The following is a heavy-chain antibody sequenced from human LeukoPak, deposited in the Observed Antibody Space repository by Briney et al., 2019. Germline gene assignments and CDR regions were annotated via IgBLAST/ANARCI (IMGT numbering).Heavy chain of an antibody. CDR3: ARLGGATTRGEDYFDY. Sequence: SETLSLTCTVSGGSVTSGNYYWNWIRQPAGKGLEWIGRIYTNGGASYNPSLKSRVTISIDASKNQFSLKLSSVTAADTAVYYCARLGGATTRGEDYFDYWGQGTLVTVSS. V-gene: IGHV4-61*10. J-gene: IGHJ4*02. CDR2: IYTNGGA. D-gene: IGHD1-26*01. CDR1: GGSVTSGNYY.